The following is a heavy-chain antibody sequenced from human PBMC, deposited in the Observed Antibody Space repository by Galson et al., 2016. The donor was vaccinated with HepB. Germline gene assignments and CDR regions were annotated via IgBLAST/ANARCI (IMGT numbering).Heavy chain of an antibody. J-gene: IGHJ4*02. D-gene: IGHD3-22*01. CDR1: GLSFSSYA. V-gene: IGHV3-30*04. CDR2: ISYDGSNK. CDR3: ARFNYYDSSGSLMAFDH. Sequence: SLRLSCAASGLSFSSYAMHWVRQAPGKGLEWVAVISYDGSNKNYADSVKGRCTISRDNSKNTVYLQMNSLRSEDTAVYYCARFNYYDSSGSLMAFDHWGQGTLVTVSS.